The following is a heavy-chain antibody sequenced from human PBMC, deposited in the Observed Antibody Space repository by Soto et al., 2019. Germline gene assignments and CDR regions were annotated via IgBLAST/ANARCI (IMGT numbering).Heavy chain of an antibody. Sequence: ASVKVSCKASGYTFTSYGISWVRQAPGQGLEWMGWISAYNGNTHSASKVQGRLTMTTDPSTSTAYMDLGSLTSDDTAVYYCVMVDNYVTPTPQDVWGQGTTVTVSS. D-gene: IGHD3-16*01. CDR2: ISAYNGNT. J-gene: IGHJ6*02. CDR3: VMVDNYVTPTPQDV. CDR1: GYTFTSYG. V-gene: IGHV1-18*01.